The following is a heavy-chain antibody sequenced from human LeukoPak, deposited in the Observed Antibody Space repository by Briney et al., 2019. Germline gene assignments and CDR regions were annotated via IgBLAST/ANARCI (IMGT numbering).Heavy chain of an antibody. V-gene: IGHV1-18*01. CDR1: GYTFTSYG. Sequence: ASVKVSCKASGYTFTSYGISWVRRAPGQGLEWMGWISAYNGNTNYAQKLQGRVTMTTDTSTSTAYMELGSLRSDDTAVYYCAGDPASVQPVRTFGFDPWGQGTLVTVSS. J-gene: IGHJ5*02. CDR2: ISAYNGNT. CDR3: AGDPASVQPVRTFGFDP. D-gene: IGHD6-6*01.